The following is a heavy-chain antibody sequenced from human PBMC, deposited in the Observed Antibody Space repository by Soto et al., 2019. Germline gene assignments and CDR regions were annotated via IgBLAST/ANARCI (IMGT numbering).Heavy chain of an antibody. J-gene: IGHJ5*02. D-gene: IGHD6-13*01. CDR1: GGSINSGDYY. CDR3: ARELYSSSSNWFDP. Sequence: PSETLSLTCTVSGGSINSGDYYWSWIRQPPGKGLEWIGYIYYSGSTNYNPSLKSRVTISVDTSKNQFSLKLSSVTAADTAVYYCARELYSSSSNWFDPWGQGILVTVSS. V-gene: IGHV4-30-4*01. CDR2: IYYSGST.